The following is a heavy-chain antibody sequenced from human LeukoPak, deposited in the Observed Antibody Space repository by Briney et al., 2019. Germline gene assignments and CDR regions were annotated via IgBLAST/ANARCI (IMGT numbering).Heavy chain of an antibody. J-gene: IGHJ4*02. V-gene: IGHV4-59*11. CDR2: ISDSGST. CDR1: VGSISSHY. CDR3: AGRAQTTGWSFDY. Sequence: SETLSLTCTVSVGSISSHYWSWIRQPPAKGLDGVGYISDSGSTTYNPSIKSRVTISVDTSKNQFSLELSSVTAADTAVYYCAGRAQTTGWSFDYWGQGAPVTVSS. D-gene: IGHD6-19*01.